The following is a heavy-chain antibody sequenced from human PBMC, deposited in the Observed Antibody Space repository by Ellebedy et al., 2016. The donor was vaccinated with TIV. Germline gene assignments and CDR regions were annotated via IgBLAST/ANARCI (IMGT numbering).Heavy chain of an antibody. V-gene: IGHV4-39*07. CDR2: IYHTGHI. D-gene: IGHD1-26*01. Sequence: MPSETLSLTCSVSGGSVTTTTYRWSWIHRPPGKALEWLGTIYHTGHIYDNPSLGNRVTISIDTSKNQFSLTVRSVTAAATAVYYCAMHQKELFDYWGPGALISVSS. CDR3: AMHQKELFDY. CDR1: GGSVTTTTYR. J-gene: IGHJ4*02.